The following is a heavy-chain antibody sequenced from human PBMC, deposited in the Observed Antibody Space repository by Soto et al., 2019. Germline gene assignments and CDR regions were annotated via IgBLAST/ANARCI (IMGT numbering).Heavy chain of an antibody. V-gene: IGHV1-18*01. CDR2: ISAYNGNT. Sequence: ASVKVSCKASGYTFTSYGISWVRQAPGQGLEWMGWISAYNGNTNYAQKIQGRVTMTTDTSTSTAYMELRSLRSDDTAVYFCAREYYDSSGYFRALRYFQHWGQGTLVTVSS. CDR3: AREYYDSSGYFRALRYFQH. CDR1: GYTFTSYG. D-gene: IGHD3-22*01. J-gene: IGHJ1*01.